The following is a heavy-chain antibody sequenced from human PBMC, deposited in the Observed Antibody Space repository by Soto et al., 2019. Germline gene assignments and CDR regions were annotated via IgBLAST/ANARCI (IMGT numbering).Heavy chain of an antibody. J-gene: IGHJ3*02. V-gene: IGHV1-69*08. CDR1: GGTFSNYA. D-gene: IGHD1-26*01. Sequence: QVQLVQSGAEVKKPGSSVKVSCKASGGTFSNYAITWVRQVPGQGLEWMGRIIPMLGTTHYAQKFQGRVTSPADKSTGTAYMELSSLRAEDTAVYYCATGAWDAAFDIWGQGTMVTVSS. CDR2: IIPMLGTT. CDR3: ATGAWDAAFDI.